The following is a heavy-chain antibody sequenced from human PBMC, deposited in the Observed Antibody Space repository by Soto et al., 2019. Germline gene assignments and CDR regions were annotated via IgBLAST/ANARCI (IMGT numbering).Heavy chain of an antibody. Sequence: QVQLVESGGGVVQPGRSLRLSCAASGFTFSSYAMHWVRQAPGKGLEWVAVISYDGSNKYYAESVKGRFTISRDNSKNTLYLQMNSLRAEDTAVYYCARDQVYYDSSGYYLNYWGQGTLVTVSS. D-gene: IGHD3-22*01. V-gene: IGHV3-30-3*01. CDR3: ARDQVYYDSSGYYLNY. CDR2: ISYDGSNK. CDR1: GFTFSSYA. J-gene: IGHJ4*02.